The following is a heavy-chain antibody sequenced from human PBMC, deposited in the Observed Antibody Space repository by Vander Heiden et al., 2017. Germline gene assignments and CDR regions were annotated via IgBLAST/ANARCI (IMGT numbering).Heavy chain of an antibody. CDR2: IYYSGST. CDR1: GGSISSSSYY. CDR3: ARQSDSGSLLLPY. V-gene: IGHV4-39*01. J-gene: IGHJ4*02. D-gene: IGHD1-26*01. Sequence: QLQLQESGPGLVKPSETLSLTCTVSGGSISSSSYYWGWIRQPPGKGLEWIGSIYYSGSTYYNPSLKSRVTISVDTSKNQFSLKLSSVTAADTAVYYCARQSDSGSLLLPYWGQGTLVTVSS.